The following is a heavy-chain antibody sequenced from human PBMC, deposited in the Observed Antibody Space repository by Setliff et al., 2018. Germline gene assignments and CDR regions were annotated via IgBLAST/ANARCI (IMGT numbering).Heavy chain of an antibody. CDR1: GFLYSNNA. J-gene: IGHJ4*02. D-gene: IGHD2-15*01. V-gene: IGHV3-30*04. CDR3: ASSSGGNYEAYFDY. CDR2: ISYDGTIT. Sequence: SLRLSCAASGFLYSNNAFHWVRQAPGKGLEWVAVISYDGTITHYVDSVKGRFSISRDNSQNTLYLQMNSLSPEDTALYYCASSSGGNYEAYFDYWGQGTLVTAPQ.